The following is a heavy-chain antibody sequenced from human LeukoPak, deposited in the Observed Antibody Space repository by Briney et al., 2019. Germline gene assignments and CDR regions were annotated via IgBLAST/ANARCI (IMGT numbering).Heavy chain of an antibody. Sequence: GGSLRLSGAASGFTFSSYAMSWVRQAPGKGLEWVSAIRGSGDGTSYADSVKGRFTMSRDNSKSTLYLQMDSLRAEDTAMYYCGRDPNGDYIGAFDFWGQGTLVTVSS. CDR1: GFTFSSYA. J-gene: IGHJ3*01. D-gene: IGHD4-17*01. CDR2: IRGSGDGT. V-gene: IGHV3-23*01. CDR3: GRDPNGDYIGAFDF.